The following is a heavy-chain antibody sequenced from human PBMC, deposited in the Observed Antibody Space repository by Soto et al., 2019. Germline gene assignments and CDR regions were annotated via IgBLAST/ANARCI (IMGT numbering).Heavy chain of an antibody. V-gene: IGHV1-18*01. CDR1: GYTLTSYG. CDR2: ISAYNGNT. Sequence: GASVKLSCKASGYTLTSYGISWVRHAPGQELEWMGWISAYNGNTNYAQKLQGRVTMTTDTSTRTAYMELRSLRSDDTAVYYCTRTTGGMFNYDFWSGSSVPGYYYYMDVWGKGTTVTVSS. J-gene: IGHJ6*03. CDR3: TRTTGGMFNYDFWSGSSVPGYYYYMDV. D-gene: IGHD3-3*01.